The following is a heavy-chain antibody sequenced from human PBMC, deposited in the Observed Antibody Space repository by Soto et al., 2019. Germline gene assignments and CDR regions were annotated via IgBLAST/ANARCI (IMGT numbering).Heavy chain of an antibody. Sequence: GASVKVSCKASGGTFSSYAISWVRQAPGQGLEWMGGIIPIFGTANYAQKFQGRVTITADESTSTAYMELSSLISEYTAVYYCARGGYCSSTSCYKVGYRYGDYYYGMDVWGQGTTVTVSS. CDR3: ARGGYCSSTSCYKVGYRYGDYYYGMDV. J-gene: IGHJ6*02. CDR1: GGTFSSYA. D-gene: IGHD2-2*02. CDR2: IIPIFGTA. V-gene: IGHV1-69*13.